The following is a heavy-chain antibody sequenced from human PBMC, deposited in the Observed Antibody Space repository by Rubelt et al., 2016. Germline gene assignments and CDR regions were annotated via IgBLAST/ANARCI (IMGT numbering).Heavy chain of an antibody. V-gene: IGHV4-34*01. CDR1: GGSISSGGYY. CDR3: ARSRDDGSDYYYVY. CDR2: INNSGST. J-gene: IGHJ4*02. D-gene: IGHD3-22*01. Sequence: SLTCAVSGGSISSGGYYWNWIRQPPGKGLEWIGEINNSGSTNYNPSLKSRVTISVETSKNQFSLKLSYVTAADTAVYYCARSRDDGSDYYYVYWGQGTLVTVSS.